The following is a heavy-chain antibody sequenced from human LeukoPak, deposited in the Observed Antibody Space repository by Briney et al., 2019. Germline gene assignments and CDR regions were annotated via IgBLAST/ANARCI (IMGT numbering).Heavy chain of an antibody. D-gene: IGHD1-26*01. Sequence: SETLSLTCTASGGSISSYFWSWIRQPPGKGLEWIGYIYYSGSTNYNHSVKSRVTILVDTSKNQFSLKVSSVTAADTAVYYCARGQYSGSCFDNWGQGSLVAVSS. CDR3: ARGQYSGSCFDN. CDR2: IYYSGST. J-gene: IGHJ4*02. CDR1: GGSISSYF. V-gene: IGHV4-59*01.